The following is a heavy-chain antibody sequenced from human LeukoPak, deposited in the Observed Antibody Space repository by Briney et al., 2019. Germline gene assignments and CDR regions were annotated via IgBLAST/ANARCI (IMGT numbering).Heavy chain of an antibody. J-gene: IGHJ4*02. CDR2: VIPIFGTA. V-gene: IGHV1-69*05. CDR1: GGAFTRYA. Sequence: KFSSKASGGAFTRYAMRWARPAPGKGHGWMGGVIPIFGTAKYAQKIQGRVTITTDESTSTAYMQLSSLRSEDTAVYYCARSRVHTVGATTVFDYWGQGTLVTVSS. CDR3: ARSRVHTVGATTVFDY. D-gene: IGHD1-26*01.